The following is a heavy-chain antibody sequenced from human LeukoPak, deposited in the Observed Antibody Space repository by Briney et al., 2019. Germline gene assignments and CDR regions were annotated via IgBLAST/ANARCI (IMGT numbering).Heavy chain of an antibody. Sequence: GGSLRLSCAASGFTFSNYYMSWIRQAPGKGLEWVSYISSSGDKTYHADSVKGRFTISRDNAKNSLYLQMNSLRAEDTALYYCARKTSSGPFDSWGQGTLVTVSS. D-gene: IGHD3-22*01. CDR3: ARKTSSGPFDS. CDR1: GFTFSNYY. J-gene: IGHJ5*01. CDR2: ISSSGDKT. V-gene: IGHV3-11*01.